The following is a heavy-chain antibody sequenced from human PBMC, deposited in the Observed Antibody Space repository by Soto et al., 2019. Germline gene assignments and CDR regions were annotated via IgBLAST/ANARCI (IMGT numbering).Heavy chain of an antibody. CDR3: AKLPWADYGGIFDP. V-gene: IGHV4-59*01. J-gene: IGHJ5*02. CDR1: GGSISNYY. D-gene: IGHD4-17*01. Sequence: QVQLQESGPGLVTPSETLSLTCTVSGGSISNYYWTWIRQPPGKVLEWIGYIYYSGTTNYNPSLKSRVTISVDTSKTQFSLKLSSVPAADTAVYYFAKLPWADYGGIFDPWGQGTLVTVSS. CDR2: IYYSGTT.